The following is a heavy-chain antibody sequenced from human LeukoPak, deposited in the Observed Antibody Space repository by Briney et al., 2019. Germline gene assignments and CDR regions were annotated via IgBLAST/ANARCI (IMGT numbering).Heavy chain of an antibody. V-gene: IGHV3-11*01. CDR3: ARVGDCSSTSCRPDFDY. J-gene: IGHJ4*02. Sequence: GGSLRLSCAASGFTLGRYNMNWIRQAPGKGLEWVSYISSSGSTIYYADSVKGRFTISRDNAKNSLYLQMNSLRAEDTAVYYCARVGDCSSTSCRPDFDYWGQGTLVTVSS. D-gene: IGHD2-2*01. CDR2: ISSSGSTI. CDR1: GFTLGRYN.